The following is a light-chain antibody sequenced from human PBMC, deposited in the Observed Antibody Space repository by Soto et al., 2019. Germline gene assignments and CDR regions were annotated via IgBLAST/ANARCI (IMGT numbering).Light chain of an antibody. CDR3: QHLNTYPLT. CDR2: GAS. J-gene: IGKJ4*01. CDR1: QGINSF. V-gene: IGKV1-9*01. Sequence: DIRLTQSPSFLSASVGDRVTISCRASQGINSFLAWYQQKPGKAPNLLISGASILRAGVPSRFSGTGSGTDFTLTISSLQPEDFATYYCQHLNTYPLTFGGGTKV.